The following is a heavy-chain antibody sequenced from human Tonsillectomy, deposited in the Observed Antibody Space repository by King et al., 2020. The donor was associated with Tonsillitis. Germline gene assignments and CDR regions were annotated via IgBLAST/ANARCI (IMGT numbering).Heavy chain of an antibody. D-gene: IGHD4-11*01. CDR2: ISGSGGST. V-gene: IGHV3-23*04. CDR3: AKGGDYSNYVGYYYYYMDV. J-gene: IGHJ6*03. Sequence: DVQLVESGGGLVQPGGSLRLSCAASGFTFSNYAMSWVRQAPGKGLEWVSAISGSGGSTYYADSVEGRFTISRDNSKNTLYLQMNSLRAEDTAVYYCAKGGDYSNYVGYYYYYMDVWGKGTTVTVPS. CDR1: GFTFSNYA.